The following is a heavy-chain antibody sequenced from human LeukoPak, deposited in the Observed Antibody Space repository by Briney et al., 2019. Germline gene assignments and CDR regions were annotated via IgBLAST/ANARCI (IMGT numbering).Heavy chain of an antibody. CDR3: AKANYDYVWGSFSDAFDI. D-gene: IGHD3-16*01. CDR2: ISGSGGST. CDR1: GFTFSGHS. J-gene: IGHJ3*02. Sequence: PGGSLRLSCAASGFTFSGHSMSWVRQAPGKGLEWVSAISGSGGSTYYADSVKGRFTISRDNSKNTLYLQMNSLRAEDTAVYYCAKANYDYVWGSFSDAFDIWGQGTMVTVSS. V-gene: IGHV3-23*01.